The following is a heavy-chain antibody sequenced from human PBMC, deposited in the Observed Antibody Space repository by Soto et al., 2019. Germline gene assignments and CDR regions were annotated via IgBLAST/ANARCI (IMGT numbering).Heavy chain of an antibody. CDR2: SRNKANSYTT. D-gene: IGHD4-4*01. CDR1: GFTFSDHY. Sequence: EVQLVESGGGLVQPGGSLRLSCAASGFTFSDHYMDWVRQAPEGLEWVARSRNKANSYTTEYAASVKGRFTISRDDLKNSLYLQMNSLTTEDTAVYYCVRTTGGSGDFDYWGQGTLVTVSS. J-gene: IGHJ4*02. V-gene: IGHV3-72*01. CDR3: VRTTGGSGDFDY.